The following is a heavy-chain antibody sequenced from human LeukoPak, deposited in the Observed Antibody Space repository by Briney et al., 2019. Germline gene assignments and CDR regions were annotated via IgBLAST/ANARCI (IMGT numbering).Heavy chain of an antibody. CDR2: FDPEDGET. D-gene: IGHD3-22*01. CDR1: GYTLTELS. CDR3: ARDGGGTMMS. J-gene: IGHJ4*02. V-gene: IGHV1-24*01. Sequence: VASVKVSCKVSGYTLTELSMHWVRQAPGKGLEWMGGFDPEDGETIYAQKLQGRVTMTTDTSTSTAYMELRSLRSDDTAVYYCARDGGGTMMSWGQGTLVTVSS.